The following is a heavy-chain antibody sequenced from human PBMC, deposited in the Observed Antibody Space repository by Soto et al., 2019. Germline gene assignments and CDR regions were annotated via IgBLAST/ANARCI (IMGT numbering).Heavy chain of an antibody. CDR1: GGSISSSSYY. CDR3: AVLAMVRGVRRKQYYYYGMDV. D-gene: IGHD3-10*01. Sequence: QLQLQESGPGLVKPSETLSLTCTVSGGSISSSSYYWGWIRQPPGKGLEWIGSIYYSGSTYYNPSLKSRVTISVDTSKNLFSLKLSSVTAADTAVYYCAVLAMVRGVRRKQYYYYGMDVWGQGTTVTVSS. CDR2: IYYSGST. V-gene: IGHV4-39*01. J-gene: IGHJ6*02.